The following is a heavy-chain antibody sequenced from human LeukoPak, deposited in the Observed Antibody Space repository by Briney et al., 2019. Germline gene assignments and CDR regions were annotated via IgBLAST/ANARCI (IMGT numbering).Heavy chain of an antibody. CDR3: AKVRDTFGGAIAHFDY. D-gene: IGHD3-16*02. CDR2: ISGSGGST. Sequence: GGSLRLSCAASGFTFSSYAMSWVRQAPGKGLEWVSAISGSGGSTFYADSVKGRFTISRDNSKNTLYLQVNSLRTEDTAVYYCAKVRDTFGGAIAHFDYWGQGTLVTVSS. CDR1: GFTFSSYA. J-gene: IGHJ4*02. V-gene: IGHV3-23*01.